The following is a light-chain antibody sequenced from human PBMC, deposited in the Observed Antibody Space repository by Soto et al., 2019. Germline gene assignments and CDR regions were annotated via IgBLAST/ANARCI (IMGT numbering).Light chain of an antibody. CDR1: QSISSW. CDR2: DAS. Sequence: DIQMTHSPSTLSTSVGDRVTITCRASQSISSWLAWYQQKPGKAPKLLIYDASSLESGVPSRFSGSGSGTEFTLTISSLQPDDFATYYCQQYNSYSPTFGQGNKLEIK. V-gene: IGKV1-5*01. J-gene: IGKJ2*01. CDR3: QQYNSYSPT.